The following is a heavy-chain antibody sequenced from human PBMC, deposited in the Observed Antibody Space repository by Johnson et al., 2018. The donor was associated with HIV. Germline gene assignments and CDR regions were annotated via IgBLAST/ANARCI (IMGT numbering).Heavy chain of an antibody. D-gene: IGHD5-12*01. J-gene: IGHJ3*02. CDR3: AKDRWLRLPVAEFFCDI. Sequence: VQLVESGGGVVQPGRSLRLSYAASGFTFSSYGMHWVRQAPGKGLEWVAVIWYDGSNKYYADSVKGRFTISRDNSKNTLYLQMNSRGAEDTAVYYCAKDRWLRLPVAEFFCDIWGQGTMVTVSS. V-gene: IGHV3-33*06. CDR2: IWYDGSNK. CDR1: GFTFSSYG.